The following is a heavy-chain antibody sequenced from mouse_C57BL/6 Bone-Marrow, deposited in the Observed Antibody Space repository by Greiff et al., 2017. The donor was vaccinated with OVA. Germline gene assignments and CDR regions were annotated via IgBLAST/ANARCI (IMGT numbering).Heavy chain of an antibody. CDR1: GFSFNTYA. CDR3: VRHDVDWYFDV. J-gene: IGHJ1*03. CDR2: IRSKSNNYAT. Sequence: EVKLVQSGGGLVQPEGSLKLSCAASGFSFNTYAMNWVRQATGKGLEWVARIRSKSNNYATYYAVSVKDRFTISRDDSESMLYLQMNNLKTEDSAIYYFVRHDVDWYFDVWDTGTAITVTS. V-gene: IGHV10-1*01. D-gene: IGHD2-3*01.